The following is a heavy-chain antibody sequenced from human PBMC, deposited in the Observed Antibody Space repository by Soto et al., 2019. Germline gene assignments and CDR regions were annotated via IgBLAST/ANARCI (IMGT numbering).Heavy chain of an antibody. CDR3: ARESHGDYVCDH. CDR1: GFTFSSYG. D-gene: IGHD4-17*01. V-gene: IGHV3-33*01. J-gene: IGHJ4*02. Sequence: QVQLVESGGGVVQPGRSLRLSCAASGFTFSSYGMHWVRQAPGKGLVWVAVIWYDGTNKNYADSVKGRFTISRDNSKSTLYLQLSSLRPEDTAVYYCARESHGDYVCDHWGQGTLVTVSS. CDR2: IWYDGTNK.